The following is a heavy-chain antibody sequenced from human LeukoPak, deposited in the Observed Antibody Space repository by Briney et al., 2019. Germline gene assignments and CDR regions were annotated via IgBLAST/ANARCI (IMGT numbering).Heavy chain of an antibody. CDR1: GFTFSNDG. D-gene: IGHD4-17*01. CDR2: ISSSSSTI. Sequence: GGSLRLSCAASGFTFSNDGINWVRQAPGKGLEWVSYISSSSSTIHYADSAQGRFTISRDNAKNSLYLQMNSLRAEDTAVYYCARVRGDYLAFDIWGQGTMVLVSS. J-gene: IGHJ3*02. CDR3: ARVRGDYLAFDI. V-gene: IGHV3-48*01.